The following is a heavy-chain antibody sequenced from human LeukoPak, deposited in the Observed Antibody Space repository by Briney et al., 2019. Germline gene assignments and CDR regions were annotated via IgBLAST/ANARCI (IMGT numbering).Heavy chain of an antibody. CDR3: ARQQLPNWFDP. D-gene: IGHD5-18*01. J-gene: IGHJ5*02. Sequence: TSETLSLTCAVYGGSFSGYYWSWIRQPPGKGLEWIGEINHSGSTNYNPSLKSRVTISVDTSRNQFSLKVKSVTAADTAVYYCARQQLPNWFDPWGQGTLVIVSS. CDR2: INHSGST. CDR1: GGSFSGYY. V-gene: IGHV4-34*01.